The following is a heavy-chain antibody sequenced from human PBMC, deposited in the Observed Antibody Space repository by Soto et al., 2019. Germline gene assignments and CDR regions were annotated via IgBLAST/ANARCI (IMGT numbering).Heavy chain of an antibody. CDR1: GFTFSDDY. CDR3: ARGDRSSWFGN. J-gene: IGHJ4*02. V-gene: IGHV3-11*01. Sequence: QVQLVESGGGLVKPGGSLRLSCSASGFTFSDDYMTWIRQAPGKGLELVSYISSTGNTKYYADSVKGRFTISRDNVKNSHYLTLNSLRAEDTAVYYCARGDRSSWFGNWGQGTLVTVSS. CDR2: ISSTGNTK. D-gene: IGHD6-13*01.